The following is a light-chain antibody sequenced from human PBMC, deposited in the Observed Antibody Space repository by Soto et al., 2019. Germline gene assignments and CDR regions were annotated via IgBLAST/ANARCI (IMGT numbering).Light chain of an antibody. CDR2: KAS. CDR1: QSISTW. Sequence: DIQMTQSPSTLSAFVGDRVTITCRASQSISTWLAWYQQKPGKVPKLLIFKASSLQSGVPSRFSGSGSGTDFTLTISSLQPDDFAIYYCQQYNPSSRTFGQGTKV. V-gene: IGKV1-5*03. CDR3: QQYNPSSRT. J-gene: IGKJ1*01.